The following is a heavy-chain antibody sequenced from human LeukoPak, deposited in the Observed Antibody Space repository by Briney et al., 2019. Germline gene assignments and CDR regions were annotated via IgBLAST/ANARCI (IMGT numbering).Heavy chain of an antibody. Sequence: SVKVSCKASGGTFSSYAISWVRQAPGQGLEWMGGIIPIFGTANCAQKFQGRVTITADESTSTAYMELSSLRSEDTAVYYCARGLVEMATTLYWGQGTLVTVSS. CDR3: ARGLVEMATTLY. J-gene: IGHJ4*02. CDR1: GGTFSSYA. V-gene: IGHV1-69*13. D-gene: IGHD5-24*01. CDR2: IIPIFGTA.